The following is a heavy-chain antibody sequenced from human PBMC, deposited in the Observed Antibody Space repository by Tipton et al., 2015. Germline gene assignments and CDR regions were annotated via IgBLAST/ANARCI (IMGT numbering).Heavy chain of an antibody. Sequence: SLRLSCAASEFILGNYWMTWVRQAPGKGPEWVANIKQDGSETFYVDSVKGRFTISRDNAKNSLYLQMNSLRAEDTAVYYCARVKYILTDYYITYYFDYWGQGTQVTVPS. D-gene: IGHD3-9*01. CDR2: IKQDGSET. CDR3: ARVKYILTDYYITYYFDY. J-gene: IGHJ4*02. CDR1: EFILGNYW. V-gene: IGHV3-7*04.